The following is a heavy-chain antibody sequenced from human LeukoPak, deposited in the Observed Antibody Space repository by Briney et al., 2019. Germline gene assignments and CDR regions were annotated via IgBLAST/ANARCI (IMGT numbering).Heavy chain of an antibody. Sequence: GGSLRLSCAASGFIFSNHGMNWVRQAPRKGLEWVSTISGSGDHTYYADSVKGRFTISRDNSKNTLYLQMNSLRAEDTAVYYCATGYQYYDYYYMDVWGKGTTATISS. D-gene: IGHD6-25*01. CDR1: GFIFSNHG. CDR3: ATGYQYYDYYYMDV. V-gene: IGHV3-23*01. J-gene: IGHJ6*03. CDR2: ISGSGDHT.